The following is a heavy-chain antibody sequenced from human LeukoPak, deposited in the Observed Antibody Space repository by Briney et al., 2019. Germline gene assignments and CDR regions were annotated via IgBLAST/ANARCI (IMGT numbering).Heavy chain of an antibody. Sequence: ASVKVSCKASGYTFTSYGISWVRQAPGQGLEWMGWISTYNGNTNYAQKVQGRVTMTTDTATSTAYMELRSLRSDDTAVYYCVRASLMVGARDYYYGMDVWGQGTTVTVSS. V-gene: IGHV1-18*01. J-gene: IGHJ6*02. CDR3: VRASLMVGARDYYYGMDV. CDR1: GYTFTSYG. CDR2: ISTYNGNT. D-gene: IGHD1-26*01.